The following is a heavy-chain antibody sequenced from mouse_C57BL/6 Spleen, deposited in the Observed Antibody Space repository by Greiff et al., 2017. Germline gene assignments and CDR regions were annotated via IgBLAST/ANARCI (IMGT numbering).Heavy chain of an antibody. V-gene: IGHV1-52*01. CDR2: IDPSDSET. D-gene: IGHD1-1*01. J-gene: IGHJ2*01. CDR1: GYTFTSYW. Sequence: VQLQQPGAELVRPGSSVKLSCKASGYTFTSYWMHWVKQRPIQGLEWIGNIDPSDSETHYNQKFKDKATLTVDKSSSTAYMQHSSLTSEDSAVYYCAREGSSPWYFDDWGQGTTLTVSS. CDR3: AREGSSPWYFDD.